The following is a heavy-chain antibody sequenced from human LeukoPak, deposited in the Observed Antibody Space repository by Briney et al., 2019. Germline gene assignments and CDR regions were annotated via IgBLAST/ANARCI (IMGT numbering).Heavy chain of an antibody. D-gene: IGHD4-17*01. CDR2: IYHSGST. Sequence: SETLSLTCAVSGGSISSSNWWSWVRQPPGKGLEWIGEIYHSGSTNYNPSLKSRVTISVDTSKNQFSLKLSSVTAADTAVYYCARNDYGDFYFDYWGQGTLVTVSS. V-gene: IGHV4-4*02. J-gene: IGHJ4*02. CDR3: ARNDYGDFYFDY. CDR1: GGSISSSNW.